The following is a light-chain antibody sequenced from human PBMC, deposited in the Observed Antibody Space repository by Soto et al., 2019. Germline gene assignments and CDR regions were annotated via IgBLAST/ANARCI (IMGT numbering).Light chain of an antibody. J-gene: IGLJ1*01. V-gene: IGLV2-14*01. CDR3: NSYRTSSTRYV. CDR1: SSEVGAYNY. CDR2: DVS. Sequence: QSVLTQPASVSGALGQSITLSRIGTSSEVGAYNYVSWYQLHPGKAPKLIIYDVSYRPSGVPNRFSGSKSGNTASLTISGLQAADEADYYCNSYRTSSTRYVFGTGTKVTVL.